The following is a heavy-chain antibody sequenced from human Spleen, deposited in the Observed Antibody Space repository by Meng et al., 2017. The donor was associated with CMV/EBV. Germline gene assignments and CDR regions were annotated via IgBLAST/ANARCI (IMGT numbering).Heavy chain of an antibody. Sequence: SVKVSCKASGYTFSSYGISWVRQAPGQGLEWMGGVIPIFNTANNAQKFQGRVTITTDESTTTAYMELSSLRSEDTAVYYCATERVDSSSSWRPYYYYGMDVWGQGTTVTVSS. V-gene: IGHV1-69*05. CDR1: GYTFSSYG. CDR2: VIPIFNTA. CDR3: ATERVDSSSSWRPYYYYGMDV. D-gene: IGHD6-6*01. J-gene: IGHJ6*02.